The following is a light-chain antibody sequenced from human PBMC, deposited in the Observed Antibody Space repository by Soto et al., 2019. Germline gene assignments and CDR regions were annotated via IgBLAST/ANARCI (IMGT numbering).Light chain of an antibody. CDR1: QSVSGN. CDR3: QQYNNWPPT. V-gene: IGKV3D-15*01. J-gene: IGKJ1*01. CDR2: GTS. Sequence: EIVMTQSPATLSVSPGERASLSCRASQSVSGNLAWSQQKPGQAPRLLIYGTSTRATGIPARFSGSGSGTDFPITISSLQSEDFAVYYCQQYNNWPPTFVQGTKVEIK.